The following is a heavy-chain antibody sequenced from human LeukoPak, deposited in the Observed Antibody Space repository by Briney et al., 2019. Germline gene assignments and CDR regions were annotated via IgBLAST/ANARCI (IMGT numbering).Heavy chain of an antibody. CDR3: ARVGTVVHFDY. V-gene: IGHV3-30-3*01. Sequence: GGSLRLSCAASGFTFSTYAMHWVRQAPGKGLEWVAVISYDGSNKYYADSVKGRFTISRDNSKNTLYLQMNSPRAEDTAVYYCARVGTVVHFDYWGQGTLVTVSS. D-gene: IGHD4-23*01. CDR1: GFTFSTYA. CDR2: ISYDGSNK. J-gene: IGHJ4*02.